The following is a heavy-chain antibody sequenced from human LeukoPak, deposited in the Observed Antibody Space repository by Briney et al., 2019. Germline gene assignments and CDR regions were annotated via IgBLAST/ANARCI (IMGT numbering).Heavy chain of an antibody. CDR1: GFTFSSYS. D-gene: IGHD2-21*01. Sequence: GGSLRLSCAASGFTFSSYSMNWVRQAPGKGLEWVSSISSSSSYIYYADSVKGRFTISRDNAKNSLYLQMNSLRDEDTAVYYCARDPRAILGRGNYFDYWGQGTLVTVSS. CDR3: ARDPRAILGRGNYFDY. CDR2: ISSSSSYI. J-gene: IGHJ4*02. V-gene: IGHV3-21*01.